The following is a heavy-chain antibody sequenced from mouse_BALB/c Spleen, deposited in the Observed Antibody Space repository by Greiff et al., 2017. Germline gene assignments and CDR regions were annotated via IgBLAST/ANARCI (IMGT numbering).Heavy chain of an antibody. J-gene: IGHJ4*01. CDR2: ISSGSSTI. D-gene: IGHD1-1*01. V-gene: IGHV5-17*02. CDR1: GFTFSSFG. CDR3: ARNYGSSLYDAMDY. Sequence: EVQGVESGGGLVQPGGSRKLSCAASGFTFSSFGMHWVRQAPEKGLEWVAYISSGSSTIYYADTVKGRFTISRDNPKNTLFLQMTSLRSEDTAMYYCARNYGSSLYDAMDYWGQGTSVTVSS.